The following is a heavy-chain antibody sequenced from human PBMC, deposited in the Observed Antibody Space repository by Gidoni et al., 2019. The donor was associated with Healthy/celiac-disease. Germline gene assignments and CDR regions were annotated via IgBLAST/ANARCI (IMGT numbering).Heavy chain of an antibody. Sequence: KGLEWIGYIYHSGSTYYNPSLKSRVTISVDRSKNQFSLKLSSVTAADTAVYYCARVWDSSGFFPDAFDIWGQGTMVTVSS. D-gene: IGHD3-22*01. J-gene: IGHJ3*02. V-gene: IGHV4-30-2*01. CDR3: ARVWDSSGFFPDAFDI. CDR2: IYHSGST.